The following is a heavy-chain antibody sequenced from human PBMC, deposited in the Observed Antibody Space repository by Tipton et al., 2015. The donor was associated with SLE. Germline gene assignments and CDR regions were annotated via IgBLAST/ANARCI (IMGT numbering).Heavy chain of an antibody. J-gene: IGHJ6*03. V-gene: IGHV4-34*01. CDR3: ARGVAIYWITYYDYYMDV. Sequence: TLSLTCAVNGGSFSGYFWTWIRQLPGKGLEWIGEINHSGGTNYNPSLKSRVTISIDTSKNQFSLNLSSVTAADTAVYYCARGVAIYWITYYDYYMDVWGKGTTVTVSS. CDR1: GGSFSGYF. CDR2: INHSGGT. D-gene: IGHD2-2*03.